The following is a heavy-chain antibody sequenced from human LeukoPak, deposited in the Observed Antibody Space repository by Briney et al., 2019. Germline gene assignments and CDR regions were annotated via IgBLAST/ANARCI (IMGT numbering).Heavy chain of an antibody. V-gene: IGHV4-38-2*01. CDR3: ARGLNYDSSGYYFF. J-gene: IGHJ4*02. Sequence: PSETLSLTCAVSGYSISSGYYWGWIRQPPGKGLEWIGSIYHSGSTYYNPSLKSRVTISVDTSKNQFSLKLSSVTAADTAVYYCARGLNYDSSGYYFFWGQGTLVTVSS. D-gene: IGHD3-22*01. CDR2: IYHSGST. CDR1: GYSISSGYY.